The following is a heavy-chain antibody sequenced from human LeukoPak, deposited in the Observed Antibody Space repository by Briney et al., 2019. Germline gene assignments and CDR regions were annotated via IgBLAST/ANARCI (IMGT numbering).Heavy chain of an antibody. Sequence: SVKVSCKASGGTFSSYAISWVRQAPGQGLEWMGRIIPIFGIANYAQKFQGRVTITADKSTSTAYMELSSLRSEDTAVYYCARDPSRRIAAAAPGGMDVWGQGTTITVSS. J-gene: IGHJ6*02. CDR2: IIPIFGIA. D-gene: IGHD6-13*01. V-gene: IGHV1-69*04. CDR3: ARDPSRRIAAAAPGGMDV. CDR1: GGTFSSYA.